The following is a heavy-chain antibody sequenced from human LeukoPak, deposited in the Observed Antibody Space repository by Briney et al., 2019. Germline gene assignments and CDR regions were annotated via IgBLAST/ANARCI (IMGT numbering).Heavy chain of an antibody. CDR1: GFTFSSYR. D-gene: IGHD6-19*01. CDR2: ISSSSSTI. J-gene: IGHJ3*02. V-gene: IGHV3-48*01. CDR3: ARDLAEFGWGYAFDI. Sequence: GGSLRLSCAASGFTFSSYRMNWVRQAPGKGLEWVSYISSSSSTIYYADSVKGRFTISRDNSKNTLYLQMNSLRAEDTAVYYCARDLAEFGWGYAFDIWGQGTMVTVSS.